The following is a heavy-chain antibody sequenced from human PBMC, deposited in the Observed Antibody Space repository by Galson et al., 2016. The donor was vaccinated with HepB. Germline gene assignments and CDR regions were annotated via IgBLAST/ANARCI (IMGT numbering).Heavy chain of an antibody. Sequence: SLRLSCAASGFTFSRYAMSWVRQAPGKGLEWVSGIDTVGGDTYYADSVKGRFTISRDNSKNTLYLQMISLRAEDTAVYYCAKSFAALRYFDYWGQGTLITVSS. CDR2: IDTVGGDT. CDR3: AKSFAALRYFDY. J-gene: IGHJ4*02. D-gene: IGHD6-6*01. V-gene: IGHV3-23*01. CDR1: GFTFSRYA.